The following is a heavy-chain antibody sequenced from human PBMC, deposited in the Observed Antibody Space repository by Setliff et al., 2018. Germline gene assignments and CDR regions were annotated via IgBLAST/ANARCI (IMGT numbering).Heavy chain of an antibody. CDR2: IHNNGRI. D-gene: IGHD3-9*01. CDR1: GASITSYY. J-gene: IGHJ6*03. CDR3: AGHALSFDSAWDV. Sequence: SETLSLTCSVSGASITSYYWSWIRQPPGKGLEWIAYIHNNGRIKYNPALKSRVTISLDTSKNQFSLNLNSATAADTAVYYCAGHALSFDSAWDVWGKGTTVTGS. V-gene: IGHV4-59*08.